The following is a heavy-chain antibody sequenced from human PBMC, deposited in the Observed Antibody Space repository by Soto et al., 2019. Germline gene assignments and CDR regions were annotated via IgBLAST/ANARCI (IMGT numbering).Heavy chain of an antibody. J-gene: IGHJ6*02. CDR2: IYYTGST. D-gene: IGHD2-8*01. V-gene: IGHV4-61*01. Sequence: SETLSLTCTVSGGSVSSESHYWSWIRQTPGKGLEWIGYIYYTGSTNYNRSLKGLVSMSVDTSRDQVSLRLRSVTRSDTAVYYSARDQYAFRTGSYYYAMEVWGQGTQVTVSS. CDR3: ARDQYAFRTGSYYYAMEV. CDR1: GGSVSSESHY.